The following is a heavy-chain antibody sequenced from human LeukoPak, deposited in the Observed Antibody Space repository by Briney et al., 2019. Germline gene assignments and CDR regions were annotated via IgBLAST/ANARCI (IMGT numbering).Heavy chain of an antibody. CDR1: GGSISNYY. CDR2: IYYSGST. V-gene: IGHV4-59*01. Sequence: SETLSLTCNVSGGSISNYYWSWIRQPPGKGLEWIGNIYYSGSTNYSPSLKSRVTISLDTSKNQFSLKLSSVTAADTAVYYCARVLNGVSARPWYFHLWGRGTLVTVSS. CDR3: ARVLNGVSARPWYFHL. J-gene: IGHJ2*01. D-gene: IGHD2-8*01.